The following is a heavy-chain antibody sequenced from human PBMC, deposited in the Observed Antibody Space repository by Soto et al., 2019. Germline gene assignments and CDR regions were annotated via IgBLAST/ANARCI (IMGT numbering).Heavy chain of an antibody. D-gene: IGHD6-13*01. V-gene: IGHV1-69*04. CDR3: ARDLEVEQQLALD. J-gene: IGHJ4*02. CDR1: GGTFSSYT. CDR2: IIPILGIA. Sequence: ASVKVSCKASGGTFSSYTISWVRQAPGQGLEWMGRIIPILGIANYAQKFQGRVTITTNKSTSTAYMELSSLRSEDTAVYSCARDLEVEQQLALDWGQGTLVTVSS.